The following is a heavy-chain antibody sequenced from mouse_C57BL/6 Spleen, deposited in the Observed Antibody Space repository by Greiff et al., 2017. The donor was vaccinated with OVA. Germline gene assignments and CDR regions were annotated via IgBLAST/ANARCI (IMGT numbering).Heavy chain of an antibody. D-gene: IGHD2-1*01. J-gene: IGHJ1*03. V-gene: IGHV1-82*01. CDR1: GYAFSSSW. CDR3: AREELLWYFDV. CDR2: IYPGDGDT. Sequence: QVQLKQSGPELVKPGASVKISCKASGYAFSSSWMNWVKQRPGKGLEWIGRIYPGDGDTNYNGKFKGKATLTADKSSSTAYMQLSSLTSEDSAVYFCAREELLWYFDVWGTGTTVTVSS.